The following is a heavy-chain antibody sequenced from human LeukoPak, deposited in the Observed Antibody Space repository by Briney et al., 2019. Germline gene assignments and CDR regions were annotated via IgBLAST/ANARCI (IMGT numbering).Heavy chain of an antibody. CDR3: ASTYSSSWYGSFDY. D-gene: IGHD6-13*01. Sequence: GESLKISCKGSGYSFTNYWIGWVRQMPGKGLEWMGIIYPGDSDTRYSPSFQGQVTISADKSINTAYLQWSSQKASDTAMYYCASTYSSSWYGSFDYWGQGTLVTVSS. V-gene: IGHV5-51*01. J-gene: IGHJ4*02. CDR2: IYPGDSDT. CDR1: GYSFTNYW.